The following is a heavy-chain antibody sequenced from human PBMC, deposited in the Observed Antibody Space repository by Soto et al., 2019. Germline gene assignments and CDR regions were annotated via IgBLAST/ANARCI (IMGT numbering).Heavy chain of an antibody. CDR1: GFTFSSYA. CDR3: AKDHEGIAVAPGWDWFAP. D-gene: IGHD6-19*01. V-gene: IGHV3-23*01. J-gene: IGHJ5*02. Sequence: PGGSLRLSCAASGFTFSSYAMSWVRQAPGKGLEWVSAISGSGGSTYYADSVKGRFTISRDNSKNTLYLQMNSLRAEDTAVYYCAKDHEGIAVAPGWDWFAPWGQGTLVTVSS. CDR2: ISGSGGST.